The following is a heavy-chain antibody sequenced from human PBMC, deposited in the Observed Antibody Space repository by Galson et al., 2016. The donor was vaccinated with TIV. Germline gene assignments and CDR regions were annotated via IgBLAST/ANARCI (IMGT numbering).Heavy chain of an antibody. CDR3: ARDREYYDILTAGNSYYGMDV. Sequence: SLRLSCAASGFTFSSYDMHWVRQAPGKGLQWVAVIWYDGNDKYYADSVKGRFTISRDNSKNTLYLQMNSLRVEDTAVYYCARDREYYDILTAGNSYYGMDVWGQGTTVTVSS. CDR1: GFTFSSYD. J-gene: IGHJ6*02. D-gene: IGHD3-9*01. V-gene: IGHV3-33*01. CDR2: IWYDGNDK.